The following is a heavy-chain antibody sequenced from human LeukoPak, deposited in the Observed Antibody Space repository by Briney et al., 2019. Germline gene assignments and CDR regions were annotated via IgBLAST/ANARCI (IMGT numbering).Heavy chain of an antibody. D-gene: IGHD5-18*01. J-gene: IGHJ3*02. CDR1: GGSISSSSYY. Sequence: SETLSLTCTVSGGSISSSSYYWGWIRQPPGKGLEWIGSIYYSGSTYYNPSLKSRVTISVDTSKNQFSLKLNSVTAADTAVYYCASTGYSYAVNEIHAFDIWGQGTMVTVSS. CDR2: IYYSGST. V-gene: IGHV4-39*01. CDR3: ASTGYSYAVNEIHAFDI.